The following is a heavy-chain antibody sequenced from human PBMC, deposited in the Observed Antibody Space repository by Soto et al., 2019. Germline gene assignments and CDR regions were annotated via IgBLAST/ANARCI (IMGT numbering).Heavy chain of an antibody. CDR1: GLSLSTSGVG. CDR2: IYWDDDK. D-gene: IGHD3-16*01. V-gene: IGHV2-5*02. Sequence: QITLKESYLTLVKPTQTLTLTCTFSGLSLSTSGVGVGWIRQPPGEALEWLGLIYWDDDKRYSPSLKSRLTIAKDSSKNEVVLTMTNMDPVDTATYYCALMIWGTTGFDYWGQGTLVTVSS. J-gene: IGHJ4*02. CDR3: ALMIWGTTGFDY.